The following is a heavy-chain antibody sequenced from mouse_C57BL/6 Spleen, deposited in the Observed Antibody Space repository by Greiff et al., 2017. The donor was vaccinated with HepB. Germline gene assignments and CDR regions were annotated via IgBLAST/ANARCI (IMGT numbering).Heavy chain of an antibody. J-gene: IGHJ1*03. CDR1: GYTFTSYW. Sequence: VQLQQSGTVLARPGASVKMSCKTSGYTFTSYWMHWVKQRPGQGLEWIGAIYPGNSDTSYNQKFKGKAKLTAVTSASTAYMELSSLTNEDSAVYYCTTTYYGSSYGYFDVWGTGTTVTVSS. V-gene: IGHV1-5*01. CDR3: TTTYYGSSYGYFDV. D-gene: IGHD1-1*01. CDR2: IYPGNSDT.